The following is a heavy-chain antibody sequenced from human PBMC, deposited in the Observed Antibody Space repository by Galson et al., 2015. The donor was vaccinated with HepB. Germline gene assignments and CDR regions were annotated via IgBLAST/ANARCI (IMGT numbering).Heavy chain of an antibody. J-gene: IGHJ3*02. V-gene: IGHV3-21*01. D-gene: IGHD6-25*01. CDR1: GFTFSSYS. CDR2: ISSSSSYI. CDR3: ARDDGSSADDAFDI. Sequence: SLRLSCAASGFTFSSYSMNWVRQAPGKRLEWVSSISSSSSYIYYADSVKGRFTISRDNAKNSLYLQMNSLRAEDTAVYYCARDDGSSADDAFDIWGQGTMVTVSS.